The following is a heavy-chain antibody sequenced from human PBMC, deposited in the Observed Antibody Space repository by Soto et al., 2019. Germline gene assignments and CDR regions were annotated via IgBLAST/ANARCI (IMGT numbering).Heavy chain of an antibody. CDR1: GGTFTSYT. CDR2: IIPILRMA. D-gene: IGHD3-10*01. Sequence: QVQLVQSGAEVKMPGSSVKVSCTASGGTFTSYTFSWVRQVPGQGLEGMGRIIPILRMADFAQKFQGRVTINEDESTSTVYMKLSSLRSEDTAVYYCATSYGSGSAHVAYWGQGTLVTVS. J-gene: IGHJ4*02. V-gene: IGHV1-69*02. CDR3: ATSYGSGSAHVAY.